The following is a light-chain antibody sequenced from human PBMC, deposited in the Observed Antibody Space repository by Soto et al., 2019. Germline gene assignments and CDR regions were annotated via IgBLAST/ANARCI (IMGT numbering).Light chain of an antibody. V-gene: IGLV2-11*01. CDR2: DVF. CDR1: SSDVGYYNY. Sequence: QSVLTQPLSVSGSPGQSVTISCTGTSSDVGYYNYVSWYQRHPGKAPKLMIYDVFKRPSGVPDRFSGSKSGNTASLTISGLQAEDEGDYYCCSYAGSYNCYLFGNGTKVTV. CDR3: CSYAGSYNCYL. J-gene: IGLJ1*01.